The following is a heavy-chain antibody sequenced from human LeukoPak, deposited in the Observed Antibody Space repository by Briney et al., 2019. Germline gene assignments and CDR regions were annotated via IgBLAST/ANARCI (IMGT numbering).Heavy chain of an antibody. CDR3: AKEYQYSSPGHYYYYGMDV. CDR1: GFTFSSYG. V-gene: IGHV3-30*02. Sequence: GGSLRLSCAASGFTFSSYGMHWVRQAPGKGLEWVAVIWYDGSNKYYADSVKGRFTISRDNSKNTLYLQMNSLRAEDTAVYYCAKEYQYSSPGHYYYYGMDVWGQGTTVTVSS. J-gene: IGHJ6*02. CDR2: IWYDGSNK. D-gene: IGHD6-6*01.